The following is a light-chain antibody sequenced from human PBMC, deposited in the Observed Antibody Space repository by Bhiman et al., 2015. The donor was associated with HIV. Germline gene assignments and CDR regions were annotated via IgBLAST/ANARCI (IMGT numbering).Light chain of an antibody. Sequence: SYELTQPPSVSVSPGQTASITCSGDKLGDRYAGWFQLKLGQSPVLVIYQDYKRPSGIPERFSGSNSGNTATLTISGTQPLDEADYYCQAWDSGAAVFGGGTKLTVL. V-gene: IGLV3-1*01. CDR2: QDY. J-gene: IGLJ3*02. CDR1: KLGDRY. CDR3: QAWDSGAAV.